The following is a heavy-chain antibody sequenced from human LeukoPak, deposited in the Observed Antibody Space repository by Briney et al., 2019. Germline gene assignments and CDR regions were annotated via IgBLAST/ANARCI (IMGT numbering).Heavy chain of an antibody. Sequence: SETLSLTCTVSGGSISSYYWSWIRQPPGKGLEWIGYIYYSGSTNYNPSLKSRVTISVDTSKNQSSLKLSSVTAADTAVYYCARDLGYGDYANAFDIWGQGTMVTVSS. CDR2: IYYSGST. V-gene: IGHV4-59*01. CDR3: ARDLGYGDYANAFDI. CDR1: GGSISSYY. J-gene: IGHJ3*02. D-gene: IGHD4-17*01.